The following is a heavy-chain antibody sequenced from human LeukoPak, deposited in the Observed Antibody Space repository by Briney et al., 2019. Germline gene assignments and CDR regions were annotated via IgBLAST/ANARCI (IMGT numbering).Heavy chain of an antibody. CDR3: ASSLGSGSYYLLY. CDR2: IYPGDSDT. J-gene: IGHJ4*02. V-gene: IGHV5-51*01. D-gene: IGHD3-10*02. CDR1: GCSFTSYW. Sequence: GESLKISCKGSGCSFTSYWIGWVRQMPGTGLEWMGTIYPGDSDTRYSPSFQGQVTISADKSISTAYLQWSSLKASDTAMYYCASSLGSGSYYLLYWGQGTLVTVSS.